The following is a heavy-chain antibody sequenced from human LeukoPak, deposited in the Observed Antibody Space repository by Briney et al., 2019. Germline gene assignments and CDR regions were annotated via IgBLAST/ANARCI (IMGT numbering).Heavy chain of an antibody. CDR2: IDHRGIS. D-gene: IGHD2-15*01. CDR3: ASRSLTLAAARCFDD. Sequence: SETLSLTCAVHGKSFSAYFWSWIRQVPGRGLEWLGEIDHRGISNYNPSLKSRATILVDTSNNRFSLSLASVTAADTATYYCASRSLTLAAARCFDDWGQGTVVTVSS. V-gene: IGHV4-34*01. CDR1: GKSFSAYF. J-gene: IGHJ4*03.